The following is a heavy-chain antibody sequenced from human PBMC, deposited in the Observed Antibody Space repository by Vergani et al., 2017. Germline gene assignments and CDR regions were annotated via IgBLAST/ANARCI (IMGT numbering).Heavy chain of an antibody. CDR3: ARGSYYDILASIDY. Sequence: QVQLQESGPGLVKPSKTLSLTCTVSGGSISSGGYYWSWIRQHPGKGLEWIGYIYYSGSTYYNPSLKSRVTISVDTSKNQFSLKLSSVTAADTAVYYCARGSYYDILASIDYWGQGTLVTVSS. J-gene: IGHJ4*02. D-gene: IGHD3-9*01. CDR2: IYYSGST. CDR1: GGSISSGGYY. V-gene: IGHV4-31*03.